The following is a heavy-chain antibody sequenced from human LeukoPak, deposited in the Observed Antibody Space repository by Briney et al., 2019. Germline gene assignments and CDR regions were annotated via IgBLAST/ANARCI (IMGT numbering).Heavy chain of an antibody. Sequence: PSETLSLTCTVSGGSISSYYWSWIRQPPGKGLEWIGYIYYSGSTNYYPSLKSRVTISVDTSKNQFSLKLSSVTAADTAVYYCASHGTNDSSELLYWGQGTLVTVSS. CDR3: ASHGTNDSSELLY. J-gene: IGHJ4*02. CDR1: GGSISSYY. CDR2: IYYSGST. V-gene: IGHV4-59*01. D-gene: IGHD3-22*01.